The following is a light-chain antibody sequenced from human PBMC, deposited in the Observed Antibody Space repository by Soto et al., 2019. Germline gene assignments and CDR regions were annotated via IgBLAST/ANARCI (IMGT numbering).Light chain of an antibody. J-gene: IGKJ1*01. Sequence: DIQMTQSPSTLSASVGDRVTMTCRASQSISTFLAWYQQKPGKAPKLLIYAASSLQSGVPSRFTGSGSGTDFTLTISSLQPEDFATYYCHQSYSLPEAFGQGTKVEIK. CDR3: HQSYSLPEA. CDR2: AAS. V-gene: IGKV1-39*01. CDR1: QSISTF.